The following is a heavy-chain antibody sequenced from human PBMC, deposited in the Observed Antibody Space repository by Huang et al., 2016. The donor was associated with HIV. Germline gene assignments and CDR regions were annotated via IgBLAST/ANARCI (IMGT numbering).Heavy chain of an antibody. Sequence: QVQLVQSGAEVKKPGASVTISCKASGFSIRIYSIPWVRQAPGQGLEWMGIVNPSGGGADYAQKFKGRVTMTRDTTTRTLYMELSSLRSDDTAVYYCAREGRTPSGTEVSGFDFWGQGTPVSVSS. V-gene: IGHV1-46*03. J-gene: IGHJ5*01. CDR3: AREGRTPSGTEVSGFDF. CDR2: VNPSGGGA. D-gene: IGHD6-13*01. CDR1: GFSIRIYS.